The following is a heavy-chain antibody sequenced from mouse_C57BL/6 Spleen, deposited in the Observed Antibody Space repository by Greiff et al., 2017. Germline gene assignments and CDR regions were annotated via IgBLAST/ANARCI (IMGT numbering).Heavy chain of an antibody. V-gene: IGHV5-9*01. CDR1: GFTFSSYT. J-gene: IGHJ1*03. D-gene: IGHD2-4*01. Sequence: DVMLVESGGGLVKPGGSLKLSCAASGFTFSSYTMSWVRQTPEKRLEWVATISGGGGNTYYPDSVKGRFTISRDNAKNTLYLQMSSLRSEDTALYYCARHESIYYDYDWYFDVWGTGTTVTVSS. CDR3: ARHESIYYDYDWYFDV. CDR2: ISGGGGNT.